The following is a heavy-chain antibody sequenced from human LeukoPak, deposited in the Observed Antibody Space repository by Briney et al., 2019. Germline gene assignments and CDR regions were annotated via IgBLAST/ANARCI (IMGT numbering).Heavy chain of an antibody. Sequence: PETLSLTCTVSGGSPSSSSYYWGWIRHPPGKGLEWTASIYYSGSNYYNPSFKTRFTISVATSKNQFCRKLRSVTAAATAVYPCASPGGCGDYYYYYYGMDVWGQRTTVTVSS. CDR2: IYYSGSN. CDR3: ASPGGCGDYYYYYYGMDV. V-gene: IGHV4-39*01. J-gene: IGHJ6*02. CDR1: GGSPSSSSYY. D-gene: IGHD2-21*02.